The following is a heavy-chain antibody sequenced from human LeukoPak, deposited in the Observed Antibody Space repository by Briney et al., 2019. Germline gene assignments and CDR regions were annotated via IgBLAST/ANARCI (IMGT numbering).Heavy chain of an antibody. CDR3: ARVRDGFDP. CDR1: GDSISSYY. CDR2: IYYSGST. J-gene: IGHJ5*02. V-gene: IGHV4-59*01. Sequence: SETLSLTCNVSGDSISSYYWSWIRQPPGKGLEWIGYIYYSGSTNYNPSLKSRVTISLDTSKNQFSLKLSSVTAADTAIYYCARVRDGFDPWGQGTPVTVSS.